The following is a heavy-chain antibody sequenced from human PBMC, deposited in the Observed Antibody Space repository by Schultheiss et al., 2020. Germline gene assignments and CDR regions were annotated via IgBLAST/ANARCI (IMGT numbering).Heavy chain of an antibody. CDR3: TRLLGTQGYFDY. J-gene: IGHJ4*02. D-gene: IGHD7-27*01. CDR1: GYRFTSYW. V-gene: IGHV5-51*01. Sequence: GGSLRLSCKGSGYRFTSYWIGWVRQMPGKGLEWMGMIYPGDSDARYSPSIQGQVTMSVDKSTGTAYLQWSSLKASDTAMYFCTRLLGTQGYFDYWGQGTLVTVSS. CDR2: IYPGDSDA.